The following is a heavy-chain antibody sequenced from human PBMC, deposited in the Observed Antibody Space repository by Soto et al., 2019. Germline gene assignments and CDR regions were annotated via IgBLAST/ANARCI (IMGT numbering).Heavy chain of an antibody. J-gene: IGHJ6*02. Sequence: EVQLLDSGGGLVQPGGSLRHSCAASGFTFSSYAMSWVRQAPGKWLEWVSAISGSGGGTYYADSGRGRFTISRDNSKNTMYLQMNSLRAEDTSVYYCAKARLSSSWAVPGYYYGMDVWGQGTTVTVSS. CDR1: GFTFSSYA. CDR2: ISGSGGGT. D-gene: IGHD6-13*01. V-gene: IGHV3-23*01. CDR3: AKARLSSSWAVPGYYYGMDV.